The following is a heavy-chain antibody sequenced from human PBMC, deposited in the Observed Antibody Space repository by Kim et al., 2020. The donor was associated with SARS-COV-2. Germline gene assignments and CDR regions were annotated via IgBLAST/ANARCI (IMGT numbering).Heavy chain of an antibody. D-gene: IGHD3-10*01. CDR2: ISSSGSTI. CDR1: GFTFSSYE. V-gene: IGHV3-48*03. J-gene: IGHJ6*02. CDR3: ARERAAMVRSYYGMDV. Sequence: GWSLRLSCAASGFTFSSYEMNWVRQAPGKGLEWVSYISSSGSTIYYADSVKGRFTISRDNAKNSLYLQMNSLRAEDTAVYYCARERAAMVRSYYGMDVWGQGTTVTVSS.